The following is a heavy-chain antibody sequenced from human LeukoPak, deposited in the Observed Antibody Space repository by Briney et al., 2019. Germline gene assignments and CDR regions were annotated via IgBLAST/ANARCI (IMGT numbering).Heavy chain of an antibody. D-gene: IGHD3-16*02. CDR2: ISGSGGST. Sequence: PGGSLRLSCAASGFTFSSYAMSWVRQAPGKGLEWVSAISGSGGSTYYADSVKGRFTISRDNSKNTLYLQMNSLRAEDTAVYYCAKPPFGGVIVNNWFDPWGQGTLVTVSS. CDR3: AKPPFGGVIVNNWFDP. CDR1: GFTFSSYA. V-gene: IGHV3-23*01. J-gene: IGHJ5*02.